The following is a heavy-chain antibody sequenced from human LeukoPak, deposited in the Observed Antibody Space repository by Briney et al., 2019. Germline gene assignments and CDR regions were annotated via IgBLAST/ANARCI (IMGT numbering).Heavy chain of an antibody. CDR1: GFTFSSYG. Sequence: GGSLRLSCAASGFTFSSYGMHWVRQAPGKGLEWVAFIRYDGSNKYYADSVKGRFTISRDNSKNTLYLQMNSLRAEDTAVYYCAKDRVVVTAINDYYFGYWGQGTLVTVSS. CDR3: AKDRVVVTAINDYYFGY. J-gene: IGHJ4*02. V-gene: IGHV3-30*02. D-gene: IGHD2-21*02. CDR2: IRYDGSNK.